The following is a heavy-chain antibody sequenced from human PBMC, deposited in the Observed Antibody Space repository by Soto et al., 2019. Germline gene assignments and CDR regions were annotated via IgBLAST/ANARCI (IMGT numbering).Heavy chain of an antibody. CDR3: ARLGDCTGSSCTNWYLDR. D-gene: IGHD2-15*01. CDR2: IDPSDSYT. CDR1: GYIFTSHW. Sequence: PGESLKISCKGSGYIFTSHWISWVRQLPGEGLEWMGRIDPSDSYTVYSPSFKGRVAFSADKSINTAYLQWGSLEASDTAIYYCARLGDCTGSSCTNWYLDRWGRGTLVTVSS. J-gene: IGHJ2*01. V-gene: IGHV5-10-1*01.